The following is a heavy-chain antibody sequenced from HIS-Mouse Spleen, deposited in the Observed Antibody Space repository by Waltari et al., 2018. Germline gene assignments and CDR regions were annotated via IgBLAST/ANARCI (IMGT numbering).Heavy chain of an antibody. J-gene: IGHJ4*02. CDR3: AKDKYSSGWSWIDY. Sequence: AASGFTFDDYAMHWVRQAPGKGLEWVSGISWNSGSIGYADSVKGRFTISRDNAKNSLYLQMNSLRAEDTALYYCAKDKYSSGWSWIDYWGQGTLVTVSS. V-gene: IGHV3-9*01. CDR1: GFTFDDYA. CDR2: ISWNSGSI. D-gene: IGHD6-19*01.